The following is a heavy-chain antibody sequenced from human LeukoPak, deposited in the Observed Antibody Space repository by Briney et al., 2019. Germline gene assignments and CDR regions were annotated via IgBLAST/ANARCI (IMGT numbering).Heavy chain of an antibody. CDR2: IYTSGST. Sequence: SETLSLTCTVSGGSISSGSYFWSWIRQPAGKGLEWIGRIYTSGSTNYNPSLKSRVTMSVDTSKNQFSLKLSSVTAADTAVYYCARGEQWLPDAFDIWGQGTMVTVSS. J-gene: IGHJ3*02. CDR3: ARGEQWLPDAFDI. D-gene: IGHD6-19*01. V-gene: IGHV4-61*02. CDR1: GGSISSGSYF.